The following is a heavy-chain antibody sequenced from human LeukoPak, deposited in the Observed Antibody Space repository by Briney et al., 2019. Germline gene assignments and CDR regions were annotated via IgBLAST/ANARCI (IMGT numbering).Heavy chain of an antibody. CDR2: ISSSGSTI. D-gene: IGHD3-3*01. V-gene: IGHV3-11*04. CDR3: ARVYDFWSGYWNYYYYYYMDV. CDR1: GFTFSDYY. J-gene: IGHJ6*03. Sequence: GGSLRLSCAASGFTFSDYYMSWIRQAPGEGLEWVSYISSSGSTIYYADSAKGRFTISRDNAKNSLYLQMNSLRAEDTAVYYCARVYDFWSGYWNYYYYYYMDVWGKGTTVTVSS.